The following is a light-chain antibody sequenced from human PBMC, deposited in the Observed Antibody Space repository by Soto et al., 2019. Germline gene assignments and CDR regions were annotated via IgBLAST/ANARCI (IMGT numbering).Light chain of an antibody. V-gene: IGKV3-15*01. CDR3: QQDRSWSRT. Sequence: EIVLTQSPAALSVSPGGRATLSCRASQDVMYDLAWYQQKPGQAPRLLVYGASTRATDAPPRFRGSGSGREVSLTISSLQSEDFATYSWQQDRSWSRTFGQGSRVEIK. J-gene: IGKJ1*01. CDR1: QDVMYD. CDR2: GAS.